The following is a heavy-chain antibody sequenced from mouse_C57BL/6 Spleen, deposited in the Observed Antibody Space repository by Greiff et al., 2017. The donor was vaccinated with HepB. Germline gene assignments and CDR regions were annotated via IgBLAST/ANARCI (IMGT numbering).Heavy chain of an antibody. CDR3: ARDSWERVVDY. V-gene: IGHV5-17*01. CDR2: ISSGSSTI. J-gene: IGHJ2*01. Sequence: EVKLVESAGGLVKPGGSLKLSCAASGFTFSDYGMHWVRQAPEKGLEWVAYISSGSSTIYYADTVKGRFTISRDNAKNTLFLQMTSLRSEDTAMYYCARDSWERVVDYWGQGTTLTVSS. D-gene: IGHD4-1*01. CDR1: GFTFSDYG.